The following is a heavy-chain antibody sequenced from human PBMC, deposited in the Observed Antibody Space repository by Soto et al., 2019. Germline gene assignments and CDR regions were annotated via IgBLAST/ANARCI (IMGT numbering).Heavy chain of an antibody. CDR1: GFTFSSYA. V-gene: IGHV3-23*01. D-gene: IGHD3-3*01. Sequence: EVQLLESGGGLVQPGGSLRLSCAASGFTFSSYAMSWVRQAPGKGLEWVSAISGSGGSTYYADSVKGRFTISRDNSKNTLYLQMNSLRAEDTAVYYWATRSYYDFWSGYYDWGQGTLVTVSS. CDR2: ISGSGGST. CDR3: ATRSYYDFWSGYYD. J-gene: IGHJ4*02.